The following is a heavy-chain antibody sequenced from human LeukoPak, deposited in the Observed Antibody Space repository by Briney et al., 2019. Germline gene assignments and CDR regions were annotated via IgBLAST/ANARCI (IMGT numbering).Heavy chain of an antibody. J-gene: IGHJ3*02. CDR3: AYNRNRIIDTFDI. D-gene: IGHD1-14*01. V-gene: IGHV4-59*08. Sequence: SETLSLTCTVSGGSITNYYWSWIRQSPGKGLEWIGYIYYNGNTYYNPSLKSRVTVSVDTFKNQFSLKLTSVTAADTAVYYCAYNRNRIIDTFDIWGQGTMVTVSS. CDR1: GGSITNYY. CDR2: IYYNGNT.